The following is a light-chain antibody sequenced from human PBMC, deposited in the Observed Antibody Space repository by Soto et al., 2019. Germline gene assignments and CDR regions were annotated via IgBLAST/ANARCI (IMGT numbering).Light chain of an antibody. CDR1: SSNIGKNS. Sequence: QSVLTQPPSVSAAPGQRVSISCYGGSSNIGKNSVSWYQQLPATAPKLLIYDDHQRPSGIPDRFSASKSGTSATLDVTGLQPADEADYYCATWDLTLSAGVLFGGGTKLTVL. V-gene: IGLV1-51*01. CDR3: ATWDLTLSAGVL. CDR2: DDH. J-gene: IGLJ2*01.